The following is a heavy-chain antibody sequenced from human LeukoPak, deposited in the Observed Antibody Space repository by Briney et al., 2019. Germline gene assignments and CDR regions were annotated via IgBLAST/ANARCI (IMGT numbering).Heavy chain of an antibody. D-gene: IGHD5-12*01. V-gene: IGHV4-59*08. CDR2: IYYNGYT. J-gene: IGHJ4*02. CDR3: ARMGGYSGYATH. Sequence: SETLSLTCTVSGGSINTYFWNWIRQSPGKGLEWIGFIYYNGYTKYSPSLESRVTMSVDTSKNQFSLKLSSVTAADTAVYYCARMGGYSGYATHWGQGTLVTVSS. CDR1: GGSINTYF.